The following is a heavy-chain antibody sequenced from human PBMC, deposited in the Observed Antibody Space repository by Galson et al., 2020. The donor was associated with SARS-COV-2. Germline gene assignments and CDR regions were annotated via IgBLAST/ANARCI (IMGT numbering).Heavy chain of an antibody. CDR2: IDPSDSYT. Sequence: KIGESLKISCKGSGYSFTSYWISWVRQMPGKGLEWMGRIDPSDSYTNYSPSFQGHVTISADKSISTAYLQWSSLKASDTAMYYCASHDFYYDSSGYVNWYFDLWGRGTLVTVSS. V-gene: IGHV5-10-1*01. CDR3: ASHDFYYDSSGYVNWYFDL. J-gene: IGHJ2*01. D-gene: IGHD3-22*01. CDR1: GYSFTSYW.